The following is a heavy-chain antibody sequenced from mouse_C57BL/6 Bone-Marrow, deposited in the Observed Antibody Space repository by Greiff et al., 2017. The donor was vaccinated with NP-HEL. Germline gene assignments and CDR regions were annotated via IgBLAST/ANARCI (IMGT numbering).Heavy chain of an antibody. CDR3: AREGGLRRRTYAMDY. CDR1: GFTFSDYY. Sequence: EVQLVESEGGLVQPGSSMKLSCTASGFTFSDYYMAWVRQVPEKGLEWVANINYDGSSTYYLDSLKSRFIISRDNATNILYLQMSSLKSEDRATYYCAREGGLRRRTYAMDYWGQGTSVTVSS. V-gene: IGHV5-16*01. CDR2: INYDGSST. D-gene: IGHD2-12*01. J-gene: IGHJ4*01.